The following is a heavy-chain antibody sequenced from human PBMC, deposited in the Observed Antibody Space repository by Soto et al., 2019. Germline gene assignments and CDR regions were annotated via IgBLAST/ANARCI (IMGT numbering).Heavy chain of an antibody. V-gene: IGHV4-59*13. CDR2: SYYSGST. D-gene: IGHD6-13*01. Sequence: SETLSLTCTVSGGSISSYYWSWIRQPPGKGLEGIGHSYYSGSTNYNPSLKSRVTISVDTSKNQFSLKLSSVTAVDTAVYYCARHSSSWYFDYWGQGTLVTVSS. CDR3: ARHSSSWYFDY. CDR1: GGSISSYY. J-gene: IGHJ4*02.